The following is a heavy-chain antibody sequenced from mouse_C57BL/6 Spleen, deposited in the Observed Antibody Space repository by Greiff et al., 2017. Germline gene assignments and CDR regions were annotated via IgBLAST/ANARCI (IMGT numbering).Heavy chain of an antibody. D-gene: IGHD6-5*01. Sequence: QVQLQQPGAELVRPGTSVKLSCKASGYTFTSYWMHWVKQRPGQGLEWIGVIDPSDSYTNYNQKFKGKATLTVDTSSSTAYMQLSSLTSEDSAVYYCARGGAYDPGWYFDVWGTGTTVTVSS. CDR1: GYTFTSYW. V-gene: IGHV1-59*01. J-gene: IGHJ1*03. CDR2: IDPSDSYT. CDR3: ARGGAYDPGWYFDV.